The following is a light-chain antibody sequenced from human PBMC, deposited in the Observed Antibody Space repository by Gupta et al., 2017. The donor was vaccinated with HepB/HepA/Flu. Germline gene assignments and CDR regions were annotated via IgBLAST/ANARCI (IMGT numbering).Light chain of an antibody. CDR1: QSVSSS. J-gene: IGKJ4*01. CDR3: QQYYNWPPLT. V-gene: IGKV3-15*01. CDR2: GAS. Sequence: EIVLTHSPATLSVSPGERATLSSTPSQSVSSSLAWYQQKLGQAPRLLIYGASTRATCIPARFSGSGCGTEVTLTISSRQSEDFAVYYCQQYYNWPPLTFGGGTKVEIK.